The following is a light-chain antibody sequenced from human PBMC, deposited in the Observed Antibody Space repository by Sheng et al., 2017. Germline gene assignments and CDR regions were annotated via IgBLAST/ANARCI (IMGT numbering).Light chain of an antibody. V-gene: IGKV1-5*03. CDR2: KAS. Sequence: DIQMTQSPSTLSAFVGDRVTITCRASQSIKTWLAWYQQKPGKAPNLLIYKASSLESGVPSRFSGSGSGTEFTLTISSLQPDDFGTYYCQHYDIYPLTFGGGTKVEIE. CDR3: QHYDIYPLT. CDR1: QSIKTW. J-gene: IGKJ4*01.